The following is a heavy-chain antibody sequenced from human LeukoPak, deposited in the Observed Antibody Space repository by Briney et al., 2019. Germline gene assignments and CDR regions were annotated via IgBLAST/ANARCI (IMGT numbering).Heavy chain of an antibody. CDR3: ARSIAARNRNLKVLGY. J-gene: IGHJ4*02. D-gene: IGHD6-6*01. Sequence: ASVKVSCKASGYTFTSYGISWVRQAPGQGLEWMGWISAYNGNTNYAQKLQGRVTMTTDTSTSTAYMELRSLRSDDTAVYYCARSIAARNRNLKVLGYWGQGTLVTVSS. CDR1: GYTFTSYG. V-gene: IGHV1-18*01. CDR2: ISAYNGNT.